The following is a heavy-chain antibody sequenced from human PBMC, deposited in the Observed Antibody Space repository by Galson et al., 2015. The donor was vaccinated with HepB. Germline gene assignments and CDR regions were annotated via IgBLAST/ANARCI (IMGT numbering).Heavy chain of an antibody. CDR3: ARNFMVRGVKRYFDL. Sequence: SLRLSCAASGFTFSSYWMSWVRQAPGKGLEWVANIKQDGSEKYYVDSVKGRFTISRDNAKNSLYLQMNSLRAEDTAVYYCARNFMVRGVKRYFDLWGRGTLVTVSS. CDR2: IKQDGSEK. CDR1: GFTFSSYW. D-gene: IGHD3-10*01. J-gene: IGHJ2*01. V-gene: IGHV3-7*03.